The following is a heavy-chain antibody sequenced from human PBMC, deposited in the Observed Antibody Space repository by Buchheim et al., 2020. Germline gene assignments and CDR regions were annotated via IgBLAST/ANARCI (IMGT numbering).Heavy chain of an antibody. J-gene: IGHJ4*02. CDR2: INSDGSST. Sequence: EVQLVESGGGLVQPGGSLRLSCAASGFTFSSYWMHWVRQAPGKGLVWVSRINSDGSSTSYADPVKGRFTIPRDNAKNTLYLQMNSLRAEDTAVYYCARDPTDYYDILTGYFDYWGQGTL. D-gene: IGHD3-9*01. CDR3: ARDPTDYYDILTGYFDY. V-gene: IGHV3-74*01. CDR1: GFTFSSYW.